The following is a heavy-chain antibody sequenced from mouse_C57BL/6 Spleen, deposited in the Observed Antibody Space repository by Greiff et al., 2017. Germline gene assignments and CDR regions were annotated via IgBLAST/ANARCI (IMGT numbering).Heavy chain of an antibody. D-gene: IGHD1-1*01. V-gene: IGHV1-64*01. J-gene: IGHJ1*03. CDR2: IHPNSGST. CDR1: GYTFTSYW. Sequence: QVQLQQPGAELVKPGASVKLSCKASGYTFTSYWMHWVKQRPGQGLEWIGMIHPNSGSTNYNEKFKSKATLTVDKSSSTAYMQLSSLTSEDTAVYYWARAVEIYYYGSSYGYFDVWGKGTTVTVSS. CDR3: ARAVEIYYYGSSYGYFDV.